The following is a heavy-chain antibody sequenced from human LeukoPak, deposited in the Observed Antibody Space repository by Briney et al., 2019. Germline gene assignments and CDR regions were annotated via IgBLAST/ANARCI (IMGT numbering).Heavy chain of an antibody. CDR2: ISGSGGST. V-gene: IGHV3-23*01. D-gene: IGHD3-10*01. CDR1: GFTFSSYA. CDR3: AGDFGTMVRGVMNYYGMDV. J-gene: IGHJ6*02. Sequence: GRSLRLSCAASGFTFSSYAMSWVRQAPGKGLEWVSAISGSGGSTYYADSVKGRFTISRDNAKNSLYLQMNSLRAEDTAVYYCAGDFGTMVRGVMNYYGMDVWGQGTTVTVSS.